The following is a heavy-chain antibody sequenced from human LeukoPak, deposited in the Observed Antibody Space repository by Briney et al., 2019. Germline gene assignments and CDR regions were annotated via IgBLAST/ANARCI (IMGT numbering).Heavy chain of an antibody. Sequence: KPSGTLSLTCAVSGGSISSSNWWSWVRQPPGKGLEWIGEIYHSGSTNYNPSLKSRVTISVYKSKNQFSLKLSSVTAADTAVYYCARVVIAIRFGDAFDIWGQGTMVTVSS. CDR3: ARVVIAIRFGDAFDI. V-gene: IGHV4-4*02. CDR1: GGSISSSNW. CDR2: IYHSGST. J-gene: IGHJ3*02. D-gene: IGHD2-21*01.